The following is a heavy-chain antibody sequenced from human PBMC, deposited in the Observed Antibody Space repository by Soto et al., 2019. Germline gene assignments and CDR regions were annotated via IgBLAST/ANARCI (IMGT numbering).Heavy chain of an antibody. V-gene: IGHV4-59*08. J-gene: IGHJ4*02. CDR1: GGSISSYY. Sequence: PSETLSLTCTVSGGSISSYYWSWIRQPPGKGLEWIGYIYYSGSTNYNPSLKSRVTISVDTSKNQFSLKLSSVTAADTAVYYCARWTDSSGYDYWGQGTLVTVSS. CDR2: IYYSGST. D-gene: IGHD3-22*01. CDR3: ARWTDSSGYDY.